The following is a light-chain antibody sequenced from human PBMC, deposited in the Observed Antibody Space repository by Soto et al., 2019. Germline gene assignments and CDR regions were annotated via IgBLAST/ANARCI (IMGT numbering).Light chain of an antibody. J-gene: IGLJ2*01. CDR1: SSDVGGYNL. Sequence: QSALTQPASVSGSPGQSITISCAGTSSDVGGYNLVSWYQQHPGKAPKLMIYEGSKRPSGVSNRFSGSKSGNTASLTISGLQAEYEADYYCCSYSGSLTHVVFGGGTKLTVL. CDR2: EGS. V-gene: IGLV2-23*01. CDR3: CSYSGSLTHVV.